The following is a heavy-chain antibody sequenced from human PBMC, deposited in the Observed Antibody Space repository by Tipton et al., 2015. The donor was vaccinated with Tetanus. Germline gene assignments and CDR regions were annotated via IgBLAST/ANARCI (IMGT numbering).Heavy chain of an antibody. CDR3: ARDRGDYIYYGMDV. V-gene: IGHV1-2*02. J-gene: IGHJ6*02. CDR2: IDPNSGGT. CDR1: GYTFTGYY. Sequence: QVQLVQSGAEMKKPGASVKVSCKASGYTFTGYYIYWVRQAPGQGLEWMGWIDPNSGGTVYAQKFQGRVTMTRDTSISTAYMDLRSLRSDDTAGYYCARDRGDYIYYGMDVWGPGTTVTVS. D-gene: IGHD3-22*01.